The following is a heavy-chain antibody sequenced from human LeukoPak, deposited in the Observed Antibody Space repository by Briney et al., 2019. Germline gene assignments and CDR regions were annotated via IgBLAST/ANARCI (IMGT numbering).Heavy chain of an antibody. V-gene: IGHV5-51*01. Sequence: GESLKISCKGSGYSINNYWIGWVRQMPGKGLEWMGIIYPADSDIRYGPSFQGQVTISADKSISTVYLQWSSLKASDTAMYYCAGQEYCSGGSCYTWFDPWGQGTLVTVSS. CDR1: GYSINNYW. D-gene: IGHD2-15*01. CDR2: IYPADSDI. J-gene: IGHJ5*02. CDR3: AGQEYCSGGSCYTWFDP.